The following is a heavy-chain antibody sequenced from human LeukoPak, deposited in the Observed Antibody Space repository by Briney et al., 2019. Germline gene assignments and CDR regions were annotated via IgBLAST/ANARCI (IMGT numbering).Heavy chain of an antibody. J-gene: IGHJ4*02. CDR3: ARDAPYYYDSSGYYGAQYYFDY. V-gene: IGHV3-21*01. D-gene: IGHD3-22*01. Sequence: GGSLRLSCAASGFTFSSYSMNWVRQAPGKGLEWVSSISSSSYIYYADSVKGRFTISRDNAKNSLYLQMNSLRAEDTAVYYCARDAPYYYDSSGYYGAQYYFDYWGQGTLVTVSS. CDR1: GFTFSSYS. CDR2: ISSSSYI.